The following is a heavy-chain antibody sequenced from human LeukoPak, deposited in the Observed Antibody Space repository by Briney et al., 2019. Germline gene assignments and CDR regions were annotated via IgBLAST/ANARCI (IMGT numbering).Heavy chain of an antibody. CDR2: ISYDGSNK. V-gene: IGHV3-30*18. J-gene: IGHJ4*02. Sequence: PGGSLRPSCAASGFTFSSYGMHWVRQAPGKGLEWVAVISYDGSNKYYADSVKGRFTISRDNSKNTLYLQMNSLRAEDTAVYYCAKGRSYYYDSSGYYNYWGQGTLVTVSS. CDR3: AKGRSYYYDSSGYYNY. CDR1: GFTFSSYG. D-gene: IGHD3-22*01.